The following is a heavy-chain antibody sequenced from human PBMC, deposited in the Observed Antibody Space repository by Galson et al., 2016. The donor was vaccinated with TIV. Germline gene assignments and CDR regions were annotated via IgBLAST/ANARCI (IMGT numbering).Heavy chain of an antibody. J-gene: IGHJ4*02. Sequence: SLRLSCAAPGFTLSSYWMNWVRQAPGKGLEWVANIKRDGSESYYVDSVKGRFTISRDNAKNSLYLQLDSLRVEDTAVYYCARNALKSTDDFWGQGTLVTVSS. V-gene: IGHV3-7*01. CDR3: ARNALKSTDDF. CDR1: GFTLSSYW. CDR2: IKRDGSES. D-gene: IGHD1-1*01.